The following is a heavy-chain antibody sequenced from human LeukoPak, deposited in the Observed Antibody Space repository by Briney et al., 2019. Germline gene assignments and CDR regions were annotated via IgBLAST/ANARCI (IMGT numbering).Heavy chain of an antibody. CDR3: ARDLGNYYGSGSYYSPFDY. V-gene: IGHV1-8*01. CDR1: GYTFTSYD. Sequence: ASVKVSYKASGYTFTSYDINWVRQATGQGLEWMGWMNPNSGNTGYAQKFQGRVTITADESTSTAYMELSSLRSEDTAVYYCARDLGNYYGSGSYYSPFDYWGQGTLVTVSS. D-gene: IGHD3-10*01. J-gene: IGHJ4*02. CDR2: MNPNSGNT.